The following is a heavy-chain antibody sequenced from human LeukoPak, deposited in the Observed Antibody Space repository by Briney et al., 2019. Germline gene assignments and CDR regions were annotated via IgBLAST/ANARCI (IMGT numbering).Heavy chain of an antibody. CDR1: GFTFDDYA. D-gene: IGHD2-15*01. J-gene: IGHJ5*02. Sequence: PGRSLRLSCAASGFTFDDYAMHWVRQAPGKGLEWVANIKEDGTEKYYVDSVKGRFTISRDNAKNSQYLQMNSLRAEDTAVYYCAKDRGGFLNWFDPWGQGTLVTVSS. CDR2: IKEDGTEK. V-gene: IGHV3-7*03. CDR3: AKDRGGFLNWFDP.